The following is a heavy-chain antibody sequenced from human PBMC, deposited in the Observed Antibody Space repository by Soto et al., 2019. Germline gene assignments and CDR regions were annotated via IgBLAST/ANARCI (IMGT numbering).Heavy chain of an antibody. CDR2: IIPIFGTA. Sequence: AASVKVSCKASGGTFSSYASSWVRQAPGQGLEWMGGIIPIFGTANYAQKFQGRVTITADESTSTAYMELSSLRSEDTAVYYCASNDFWSGYPIGYYGMDVWGQGTTVTVSS. V-gene: IGHV1-69*13. J-gene: IGHJ6*02. D-gene: IGHD3-3*01. CDR3: ASNDFWSGYPIGYYGMDV. CDR1: GGTFSSYA.